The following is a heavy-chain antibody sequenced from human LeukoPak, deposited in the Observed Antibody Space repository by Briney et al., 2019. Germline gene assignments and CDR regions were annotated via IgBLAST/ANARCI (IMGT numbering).Heavy chain of an antibody. V-gene: IGHV3-23*01. CDR1: GFAFGNYA. D-gene: IGHD4-17*01. Sequence: GGSLRLSCAASGFAFGNYAMGWVRQAPGKGLEWVSSIDSSGSYTPSADSVKGRFTISRDNSENTVYLQMNSLRAEDTAVYSCAKISTVTANFDHWGQGTLVTVSP. CDR2: IDSSGSYT. CDR3: AKISTVTANFDH. J-gene: IGHJ4*02.